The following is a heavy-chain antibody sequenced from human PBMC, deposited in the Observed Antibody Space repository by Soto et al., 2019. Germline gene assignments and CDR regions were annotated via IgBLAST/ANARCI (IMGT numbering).Heavy chain of an antibody. CDR2: ITFSGNTV. V-gene: IGHV3-11*01. D-gene: IGHD3-3*02. Sequence: GGSLRLSCAASGFTFSDSYMSWIRQAPGKGLEWISYITFSGNTVYYADSLKGRFTISRDNAKNSLYLQMNNLRPEDTGLYYCVISTGNFYADFDSWGQGTLAAVSP. CDR1: GFTFSDSY. CDR3: VISTGNFYADFDS. J-gene: IGHJ4*02.